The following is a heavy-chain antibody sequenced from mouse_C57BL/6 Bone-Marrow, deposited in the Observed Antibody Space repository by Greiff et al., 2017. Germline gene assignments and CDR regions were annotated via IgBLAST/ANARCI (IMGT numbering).Heavy chain of an antibody. D-gene: IGHD1-1*01. J-gene: IGHJ2*01. V-gene: IGHV1-76*01. Sequence: QVQLQQSGAELVRPGASVKLSCKASGYTFTDYYINWVKQRPGQGLEWIARIYPGSGNTYYNEKFKGKATLTAEKSSSTAYMQLSSLTSEDSAVYFCARRGYYGSSLDYWGQGTTLTVSS. CDR3: ARRGYYGSSLDY. CDR2: IYPGSGNT. CDR1: GYTFTDYY.